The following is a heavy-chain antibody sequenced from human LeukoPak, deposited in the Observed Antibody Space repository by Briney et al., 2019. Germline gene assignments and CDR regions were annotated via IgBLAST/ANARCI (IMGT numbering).Heavy chain of an antibody. CDR2: INHSGST. D-gene: IGHD1-14*01. J-gene: IGHJ4*02. CDR3: AREPWSGTYYFDY. CDR1: GGSFSGYY. Sequence: ASETLSLTCAVYGGSFSGYYWSWIRQPPGKGLEWSGEINHSGSTNYNPSLKSRVTISVDTSKNQFSLKLSSVTAADTAVYYCAREPWSGTYYFDYWGQGTLVTVSS. V-gene: IGHV4-34*01.